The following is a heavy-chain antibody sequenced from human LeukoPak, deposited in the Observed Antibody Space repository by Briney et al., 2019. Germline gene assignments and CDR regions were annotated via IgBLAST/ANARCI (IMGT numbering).Heavy chain of an antibody. J-gene: IGHJ4*02. V-gene: IGHV4-59*08. CDR2: IYYSGST. Sequence: PSETLSLTCTVSGGSISSYYWSWIRQPPGKGLEWIGYIYYSGSTNYNPSLKSRVTISVDTSKNQFSLKLSSVTAADTAVYYCARQLDRIYGDYHGPDFDYWGQGTLVTVSS. CDR3: ARQLDRIYGDYHGPDFDY. CDR1: GGSISSYY. D-gene: IGHD4-17*01.